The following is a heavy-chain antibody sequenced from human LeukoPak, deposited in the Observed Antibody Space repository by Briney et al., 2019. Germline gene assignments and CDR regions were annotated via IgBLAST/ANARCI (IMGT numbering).Heavy chain of an antibody. Sequence: GGSLTLSCAASGFTFSSYSMNWVRQAPGKGLEWVSSISSSSSYIYYADSVKGRFTISRDNAKNSLYLQMNSLRAEDTAVYYCARGRRSSTSCCDYWGQGTLVTVSS. CDR2: ISSSSSYI. V-gene: IGHV3-21*01. CDR1: GFTFSSYS. D-gene: IGHD2-2*01. CDR3: ARGRRSSTSCCDY. J-gene: IGHJ4*02.